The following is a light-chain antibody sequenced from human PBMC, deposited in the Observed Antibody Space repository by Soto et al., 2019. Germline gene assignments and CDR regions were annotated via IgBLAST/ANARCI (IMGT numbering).Light chain of an antibody. V-gene: IGKV1-39*01. Sequence: DIQMTQSPSSLSASVGDRVTITCRASQSISTYLNWYRQKPGKAPKLLIYAASSLESGVPSRFTGSGSGTDFTLTISSLQPEDFATYFCHQTYITPWMFGQGTKVDIK. CDR2: AAS. J-gene: IGKJ1*01. CDR3: HQTYITPWM. CDR1: QSISTY.